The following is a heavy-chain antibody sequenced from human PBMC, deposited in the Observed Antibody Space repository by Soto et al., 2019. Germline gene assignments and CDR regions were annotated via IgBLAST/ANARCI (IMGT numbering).Heavy chain of an antibody. Sequence: GSLRLSCAASGFTFSSYAMSWVRHAPGKGLGWVSAISGSGANTYYADSVKGRFTISRDNSKNTLYLQMNSLRAEDSAMYYCVRERSGYSYADSWGQGTLVTVSS. V-gene: IGHV3-23*01. CDR1: GFTFSSYA. J-gene: IGHJ4*02. CDR3: VRERSGYSYADS. D-gene: IGHD5-18*01. CDR2: ISGSGANT.